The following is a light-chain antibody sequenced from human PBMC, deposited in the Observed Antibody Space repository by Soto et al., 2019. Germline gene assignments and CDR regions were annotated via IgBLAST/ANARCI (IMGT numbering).Light chain of an antibody. J-gene: IGKJ4*01. CDR2: DTS. CDR1: QSVSNY. Sequence: EIVLTQSPATLSLSPGERATLSCRASQSVSNYLAWYQQRPGQAPRLLIYDTSSRATGIPARFRGSGSGTDFTLTISSLQPEDFATYYCQQANSFPLTFGGGTKVDIK. CDR3: QQANSFPLT. V-gene: IGKV3-11*01.